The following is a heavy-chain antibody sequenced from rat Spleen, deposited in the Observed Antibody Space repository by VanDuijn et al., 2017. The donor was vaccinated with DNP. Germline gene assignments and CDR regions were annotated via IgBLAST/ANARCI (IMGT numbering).Heavy chain of an antibody. Sequence: EVQLQESGPGLVKSSQSLSLTCSVTGYSITSNYWAWIRKFPGNKMEWMGYISYSGSTSYNPSLKSRFSITRDTSKNQFFLQLNSVTTEDTATYYCTRENYYDGSYYPFDYWGQGVMVTVSS. V-gene: IGHV3-1*01. CDR1: GYSITSNY. D-gene: IGHD1-12*02. CDR2: ISYSGST. J-gene: IGHJ2*01. CDR3: TRENYYDGSYYPFDY.